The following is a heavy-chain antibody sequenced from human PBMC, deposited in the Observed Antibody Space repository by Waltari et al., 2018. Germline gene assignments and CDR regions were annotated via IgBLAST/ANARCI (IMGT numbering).Heavy chain of an antibody. CDR3: ARVARGTLYDAFDI. CDR2: IFSGDTT. CDR1: GLDVSTSF. D-gene: IGHD1-26*01. J-gene: IGHJ3*02. Sequence: EVQLMESGGGLVQPGGSLRLSCVASGLDVSTSFMSWVRQAPGKGLEWVSAIFSGDTTYYTDSVKGRFSTSRDNSKNTLFLQMNSLRAEDTAVYYCARVARGTLYDAFDIWGQGTMVTVSS. V-gene: IGHV3-66*01.